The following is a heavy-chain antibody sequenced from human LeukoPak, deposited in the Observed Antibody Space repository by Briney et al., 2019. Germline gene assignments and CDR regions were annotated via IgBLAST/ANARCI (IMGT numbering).Heavy chain of an antibody. Sequence: GGSLRLSCAASGFTFSSYAMSWVRHAPGKGLEWVSAISGSGGSTYYADPVKGRFTISRDNSKNTLYLQMNSLRAEDTAVYYCAKYLLNWGSYFDYWGQGTLVTVSS. CDR1: GFTFSSYA. CDR3: AKYLLNWGSYFDY. J-gene: IGHJ4*02. D-gene: IGHD7-27*01. CDR2: ISGSGGST. V-gene: IGHV3-23*01.